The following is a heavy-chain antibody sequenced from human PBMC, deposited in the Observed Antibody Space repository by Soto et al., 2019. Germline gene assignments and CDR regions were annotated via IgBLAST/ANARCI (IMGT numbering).Heavy chain of an antibody. J-gene: IGHJ4*02. Sequence: GGSLRLSCAASGFTFSSYSMNWVRQAPGKGLEWVSSISSSSSYIYYADSVKGRFTISRDNSKNTLYLQMNSLRAEDTAVYYCAKVRGSGYGLFDYWGQGTLVTVSS. V-gene: IGHV3-21*01. CDR1: GFTFSSYS. CDR2: ISSSSSYI. D-gene: IGHD5-12*01. CDR3: AKVRGSGYGLFDY.